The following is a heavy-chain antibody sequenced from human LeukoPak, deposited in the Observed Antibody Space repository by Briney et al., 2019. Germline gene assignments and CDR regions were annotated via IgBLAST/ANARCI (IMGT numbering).Heavy chain of an antibody. CDR1: GYSISSGYY. CDR2: IYHSGST. V-gene: IGHV4-38-2*02. Sequence: SETLSLTCTVSGYSISSGYYWGWIRQPPGKGLEWIGSIYHSGSTYYNPSLKSRVTLSVDTSKNQFSLKLSSVTAADTAVYYCARTYYGSGSLYYYYYYMDVWGKGTTVTISS. J-gene: IGHJ6*03. CDR3: ARTYYGSGSLYYYYYYMDV. D-gene: IGHD3-10*01.